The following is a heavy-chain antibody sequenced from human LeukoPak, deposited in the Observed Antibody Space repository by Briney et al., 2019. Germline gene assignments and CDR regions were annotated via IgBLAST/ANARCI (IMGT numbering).Heavy chain of an antibody. V-gene: IGHV1-18*01. D-gene: IGHD7-27*01. J-gene: IGHJ4*02. CDR1: GYTFTNSR. CDR3: ARGGAGLGINY. CDR2: ITTYNDNT. Sequence: ASVKVSCKASGYTFTNSRITWVRQAPGQGLEWMGWITTYNDNTNYAQKFQGRVTLTTDTSTSTAYMELRSLRSEDTAVYYCARGGAGLGINYWGQGTLVTVSS.